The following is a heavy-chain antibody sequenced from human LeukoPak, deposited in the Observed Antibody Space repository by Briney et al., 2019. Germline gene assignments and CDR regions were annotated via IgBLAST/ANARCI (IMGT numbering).Heavy chain of an antibody. CDR2: INHSGST. D-gene: IGHD7-27*01. CDR3: ARDQQGNFDY. Sequence: SQTLSLTCAVYGGSFSGYYWSWIRQPPGMGLEWIGEINHSGSTNYNPSLKSRVTISVDTSKNQFSLKLSSVTAADTAVYYCARDQQGNFDYWGQGTLVTVSS. V-gene: IGHV4-34*01. CDR1: GGSFSGYY. J-gene: IGHJ4*02.